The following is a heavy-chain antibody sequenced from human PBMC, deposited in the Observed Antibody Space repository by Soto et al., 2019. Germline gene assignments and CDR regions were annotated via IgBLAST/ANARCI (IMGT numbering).Heavy chain of an antibody. J-gene: IGHJ6*02. CDR3: ATEQRRSIAVAGILRRSTYYYYGMDV. V-gene: IGHV1-24*01. CDR1: GYTLTELS. D-gene: IGHD6-19*01. Sequence: ASVKVSCKVSGYTLTELSMHWVRQAPGKGLEWMGGFDPEDGETIYAQKFQGRVTMTEDTSTDTAYMELSSLRSEDTAVYYCATEQRRSIAVAGILRRSTYYYYGMDVWGQGTTVTVSS. CDR2: FDPEDGET.